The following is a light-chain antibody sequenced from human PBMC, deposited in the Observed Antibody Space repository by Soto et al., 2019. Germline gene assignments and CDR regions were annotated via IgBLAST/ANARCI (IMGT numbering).Light chain of an antibody. CDR1: QSISSG. J-gene: IGKJ1*01. Sequence: DIQMTQSPSTLSASVGDRVTITCRASQSISSGLAWYQQEPGKAPKLLIYKASSLESGVPSRFSGSGSGTEFTLTISSLQPDDFATYYCQQYNLYPWTVGQGTKVEIK. CDR3: QQYNLYPWT. CDR2: KAS. V-gene: IGKV1-5*03.